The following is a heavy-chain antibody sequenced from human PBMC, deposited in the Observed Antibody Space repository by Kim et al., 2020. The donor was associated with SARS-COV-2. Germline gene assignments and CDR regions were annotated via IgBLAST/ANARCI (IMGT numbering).Heavy chain of an antibody. V-gene: IGHV3-53*01. Sequence: ADPVKGRFTNSRDNTKSTLSLQMNSLRAEDTAVYDCASDWLNGMDVWGQGTTVTVSS. D-gene: IGHD3-22*01. J-gene: IGHJ6*02. CDR3: ASDWLNGMDV.